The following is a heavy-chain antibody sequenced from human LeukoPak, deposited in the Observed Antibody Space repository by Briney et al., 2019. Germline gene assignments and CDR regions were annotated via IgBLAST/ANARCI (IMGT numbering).Heavy chain of an antibody. CDR3: ARGVASRLWFGEPTSVDAFDV. J-gene: IGHJ3*01. Sequence: ASVKVSCKASGYTFTNYGISWVRQAPGQGLEWMGWISGYNGNTNSAQKLQGRVSMTTDTSTSTAYMELRSLRSGDTAVYYCARGVASRLWFGEPTSVDAFDVWGQGTMVTVSS. V-gene: IGHV1-18*01. CDR2: ISGYNGNT. CDR1: GYTFTNYG. D-gene: IGHD3-10*01.